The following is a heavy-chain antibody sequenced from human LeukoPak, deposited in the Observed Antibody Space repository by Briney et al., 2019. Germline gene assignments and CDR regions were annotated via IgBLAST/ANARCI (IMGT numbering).Heavy chain of an antibody. CDR3: ARVVRGVVTSNWFDP. V-gene: IGHV4-59*01. Sequence: SETLSLTCTVSGDSLNTYYWTWIRQTPGKELEWIGFVASSGTSNYNPSLKSRVSISIDTSKNQFSLAPTSVTPADTAVYYCARVVRGVVTSNWFDPWGQGTLVSVSS. J-gene: IGHJ5*02. CDR1: GDSLNTYY. CDR2: VASSGTS. D-gene: IGHD2-21*02.